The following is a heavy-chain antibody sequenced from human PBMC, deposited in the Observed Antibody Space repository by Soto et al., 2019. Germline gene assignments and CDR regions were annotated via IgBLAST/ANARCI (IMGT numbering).Heavy chain of an antibody. D-gene: IGHD3-16*01. J-gene: IGHJ4*02. V-gene: IGHV4-59*01. CDR2: INYSGST. Sequence: SETLSLTCTVSGGSTSRYFWSWIRQPPGKGLEYIGYINYSGSTNYDPSLKSRITISMDTSKNQFSLSLRSVTAADTAVYYCASSAFDNYIWEGFDYWGQGTLVTVSS. CDR1: GGSTSRYF. CDR3: ASSAFDNYIWEGFDY.